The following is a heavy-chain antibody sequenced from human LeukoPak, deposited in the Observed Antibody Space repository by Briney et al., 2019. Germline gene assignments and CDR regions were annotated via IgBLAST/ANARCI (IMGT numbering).Heavy chain of an antibody. D-gene: IGHD2-2*02. CDR3: ARDLGYCTSTSCYSLYGMDV. CDR1: GFTFSSYE. CDR2: ISSSGSTI. J-gene: IGHJ6*04. V-gene: IGHV3-48*03. Sequence: GGSLRLSCAASGFTFSSYEMNWVRQAPGKGLEWVSYISSSGSTIYYADSVKGRFTISRDNAKNSLYLQMNSLRAEDAAVYYCARDLGYCTSTSCYSLYGMDVWGKGTTVTVSS.